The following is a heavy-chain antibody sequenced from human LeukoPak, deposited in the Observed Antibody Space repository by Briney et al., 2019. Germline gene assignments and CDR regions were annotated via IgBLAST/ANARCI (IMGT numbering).Heavy chain of an antibody. D-gene: IGHD3-22*01. CDR1: AASITSNY. Sequence: SETLSLTCIVSAASITSNYWGWIRQPPGKGLEWIGSIYYSGSTYYNPSLKSRVTISVDTSKNQFSLKLSSVTAADTAVYYCASAPLYYYDSSESWFDPWGQGTLVTVSS. J-gene: IGHJ5*02. CDR2: IYYSGST. V-gene: IGHV4-39*07. CDR3: ASAPLYYYDSSESWFDP.